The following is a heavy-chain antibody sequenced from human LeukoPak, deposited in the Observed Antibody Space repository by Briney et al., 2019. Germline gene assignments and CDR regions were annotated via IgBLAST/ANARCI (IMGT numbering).Heavy chain of an antibody. D-gene: IGHD6-19*01. Sequence: GGSLRLSCAASGFTSSSYSMNWVRQAPGKGLEWVSSISGSSSYINYADSVKGRFTISRDNAQNSLFLQLNSLRAEDTAVYYCARDPYSSGWYKDAFDIWGQGTMVTVSS. J-gene: IGHJ3*02. CDR3: ARDPYSSGWYKDAFDI. V-gene: IGHV3-21*01. CDR2: ISGSSSYI. CDR1: GFTSSSYS.